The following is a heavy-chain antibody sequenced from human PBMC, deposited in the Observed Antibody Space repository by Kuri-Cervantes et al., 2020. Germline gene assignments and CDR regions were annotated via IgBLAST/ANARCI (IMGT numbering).Heavy chain of an antibody. CDR3: ARDSIVSGGAVPFDY. V-gene: IGHV1-46*02. CDR2: INPSGGST. Sequence: ASVKVSCKASGYTFNRYYMHWVRQAPGQGLEWMGIINPSGGSTTYAQKFQGRVTMTSDTSTSTVYMELSSLRSDDTAVYYCARDSIVSGGAVPFDYWGQGTLVTVSS. CDR1: GYTFNRYY. J-gene: IGHJ4*02. D-gene: IGHD3-16*01.